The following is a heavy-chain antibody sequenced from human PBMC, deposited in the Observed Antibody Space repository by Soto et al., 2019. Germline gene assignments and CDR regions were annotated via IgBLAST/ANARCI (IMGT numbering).Heavy chain of an antibody. J-gene: IGHJ4*02. V-gene: IGHV3-15*07. Sequence: GGSLRLSCAASGFTFSNAWMNWVRQAPGKGLEWVGRIKSKTDGGTTDYAAPVKGRFTISRDDSKNTLYLQMNSLKTEDTAVYYCTTAPRLDTSRKQQLGPDYWGQGTLVTISS. CDR3: TTAPRLDTSRKQQLGPDY. CDR2: IKSKTDGGTT. CDR1: GFTFSNAW. D-gene: IGHD6-13*01.